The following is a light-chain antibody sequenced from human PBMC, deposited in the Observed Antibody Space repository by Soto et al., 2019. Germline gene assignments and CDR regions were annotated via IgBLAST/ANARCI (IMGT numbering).Light chain of an antibody. Sequence: EMVMTQSPATLSVSPGERATLSCRASQSVSGNLAWYQQRPGQAPRLLIYGTSTRATGVPARFSGSGSGTEFTLTISSLQSEDFVVYYCQQHNKWPWTFGQGTKMEIK. V-gene: IGKV3-15*01. CDR2: GTS. CDR1: QSVSGN. J-gene: IGKJ1*01. CDR3: QQHNKWPWT.